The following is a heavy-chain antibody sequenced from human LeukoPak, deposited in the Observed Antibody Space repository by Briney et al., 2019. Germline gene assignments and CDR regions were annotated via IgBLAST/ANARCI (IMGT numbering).Heavy chain of an antibody. CDR2: IYHSGST. V-gene: IGHV4-38-2*01. CDR3: ARRTPFYYDSSGYYYLDY. CDR1: GYSIRSGYY. D-gene: IGHD3-22*01. Sequence: SETPSLTCAVSGYSIRSGYYWGWIRQPPGKGLEWIGSIYHSGSTYYNPSLKSRVTISVDTSKNQFSLKLSSVTAADTAVYYCARRTPFYYDSSGYYYLDYWGQGTLVTVSS. J-gene: IGHJ4*02.